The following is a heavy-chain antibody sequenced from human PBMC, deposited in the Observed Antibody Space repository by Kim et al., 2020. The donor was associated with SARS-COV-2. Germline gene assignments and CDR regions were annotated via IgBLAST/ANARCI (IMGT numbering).Heavy chain of an antibody. J-gene: IGHJ4*02. V-gene: IGHV4-34*01. CDR3: ARAFGSTSCYYRY. CDR1: GGSFSGYY. CDR2: INHSGST. Sequence: SETLSLTCAVYGGSFSGYYWSWIRQPPGKGLEWIGEINHSGSTNYNPSLKSRVTISVDTSKNQFSLKLSSVTAADTAVYYCARAFGSTSCYYRYWGQGTLVTVSS. D-gene: IGHD2-2*01.